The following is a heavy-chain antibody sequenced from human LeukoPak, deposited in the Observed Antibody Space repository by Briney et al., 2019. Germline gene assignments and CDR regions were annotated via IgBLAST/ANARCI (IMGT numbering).Heavy chain of an antibody. CDR3: ARGANVLMVYGKGFDP. D-gene: IGHD2-8*01. Sequence: ASVKVSCKASGYTFTGYYMHWVRQAPGQGLEWMGWINPNSGGTNYAQKFQGRVTMTRDTSISTAYMELSRLRSDDTAVYYCARGANVLMVYGKGFDPWGQGTLVTVSS. CDR1: GYTFTGYY. J-gene: IGHJ5*02. CDR2: INPNSGGT. V-gene: IGHV1-2*02.